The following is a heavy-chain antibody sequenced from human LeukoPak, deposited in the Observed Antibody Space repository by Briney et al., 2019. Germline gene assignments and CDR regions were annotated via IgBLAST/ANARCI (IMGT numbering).Heavy chain of an antibody. J-gene: IGHJ5*02. CDR3: ARVSGTTGTTNWFDP. CDR1: GGSISSYY. V-gene: IGHV4-4*07. CDR2: IYTSGST. Sequence: SETLSLTCTVSGGSISSYYWSWIRQPAGKGLEWIGRIYTSGSTNYNPSLKSRVTMSVDTSKNQFSLKLSSVSAADTAAYYCARVSGTTGTTNWFDPWGQGTLVTVSS. D-gene: IGHD1-1*01.